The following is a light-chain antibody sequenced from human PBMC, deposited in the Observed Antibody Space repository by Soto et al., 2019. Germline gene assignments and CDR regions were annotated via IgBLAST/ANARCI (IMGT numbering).Light chain of an antibody. V-gene: IGKV1-9*01. CDR1: QGISSY. CDR2: AAS. CDR3: QQLNSYPRT. Sequence: IQLTQSPSSLSASVGDRVTITCWASQGISSYLAWYQQKPGKAPKLLIYAASTLQSGVPSRFSGSRSGTDFTLTISSLQPADFATYYCQQLNSYPRTFGQGTKVEIK. J-gene: IGKJ1*01.